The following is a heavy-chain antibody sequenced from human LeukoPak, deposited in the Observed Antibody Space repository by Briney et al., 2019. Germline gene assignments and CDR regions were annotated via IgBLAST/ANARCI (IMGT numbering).Heavy chain of an antibody. CDR1: GFTFSSYE. J-gene: IGHJ4*02. CDR2: ISSSGSTV. V-gene: IGHV3-48*03. Sequence: PGGSLRLSCAVSGFTFSSYEMNWVRQAPGKGLEWISYISSSGSTVYYADSVKGRFTISRDNAKNSLYLQMNSLRAEDTAVYYCARDLTDCTTTRCYYGPVDYWGQGTLVTVSS. CDR3: ARDLTDCTTTRCYYGPVDY. D-gene: IGHD2-2*01.